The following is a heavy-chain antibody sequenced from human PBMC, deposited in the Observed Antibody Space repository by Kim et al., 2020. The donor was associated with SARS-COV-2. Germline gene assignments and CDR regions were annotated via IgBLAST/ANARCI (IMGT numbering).Heavy chain of an antibody. D-gene: IGHD2-8*01. Sequence: NTSYAQKLQGQVTMTTDTSTSTAYMELRSRRSDNTAVYYCARDLMYIGMDVWGQGTTVTVSS. V-gene: IGHV1-18*01. J-gene: IGHJ6*02. CDR3: ARDLMYIGMDV. CDR2: NT.